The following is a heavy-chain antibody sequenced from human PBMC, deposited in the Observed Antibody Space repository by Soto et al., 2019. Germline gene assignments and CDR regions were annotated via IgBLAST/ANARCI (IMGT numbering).Heavy chain of an antibody. J-gene: IGHJ6*03. D-gene: IGHD3-10*01. CDR2: IYSGGST. V-gene: IGHV3-66*01. CDR1: GFTVSSNY. Sequence: GGSLRLSCAASGFTVSSNYMSWVRQAPGKGLEWVSVIYSGGSTYYADSVKGRFTISRDNSKNTLYLQMNSLRAEDTAVYYCARDFRERFRYYYLAVWGQGTTVTVSS. CDR3: ARDFRERFRYYYLAV.